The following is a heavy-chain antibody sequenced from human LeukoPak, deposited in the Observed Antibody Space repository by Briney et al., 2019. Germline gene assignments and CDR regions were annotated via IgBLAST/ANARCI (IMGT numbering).Heavy chain of an antibody. V-gene: IGHV1-46*01. D-gene: IGHD2-21*02. Sequence: AASVKVSCKASGYIFTNYYMHWVRQAPGQGLEWMGTINPSGGSTTYAQKFQGRVTMTRDTSTSTVYMELSSLRSDDTAVYYCARVLVATIGVVTATPDYWGQGTLVTVSS. CDR3: ARVLVATIGVVTATPDY. J-gene: IGHJ4*02. CDR2: INPSGGST. CDR1: GYIFTNYY.